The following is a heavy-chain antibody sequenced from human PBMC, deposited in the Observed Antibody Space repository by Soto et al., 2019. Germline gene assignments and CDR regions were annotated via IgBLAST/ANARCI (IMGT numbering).Heavy chain of an antibody. CDR3: ARGHGPGSYYNDPYYYGMDV. Sequence: ASVKVSCKASGYTFTSYGISWVRQAPGQGLEWMGWISAYNGNTNYAQKLQGRVTMTTDTSTSTAYMELRSPRSDDTAVYYCARGHGPGSYYNDPYYYGMDVWGQGTTVTFSS. J-gene: IGHJ6*02. CDR2: ISAYNGNT. D-gene: IGHD3-10*01. V-gene: IGHV1-18*01. CDR1: GYTFTSYG.